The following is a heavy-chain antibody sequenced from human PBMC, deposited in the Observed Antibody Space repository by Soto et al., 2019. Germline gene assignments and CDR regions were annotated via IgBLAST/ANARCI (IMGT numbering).Heavy chain of an antibody. CDR2: IDPSDSYT. J-gene: IGHJ6*02. CDR3: ARRSGIAATYGMDV. CDR1: GYSFTSYW. D-gene: IGHD6-25*01. Sequence: GESLKISCKGSGYSFTSYWLRWVRQMPGKGLEWMGRIDPSDSYTHYSPSFQGHVTISADKSISTAYLQWSSLKASDTAMYYCARRSGIAATYGMDVWGQGTTVTVSS. V-gene: IGHV5-10-1*01.